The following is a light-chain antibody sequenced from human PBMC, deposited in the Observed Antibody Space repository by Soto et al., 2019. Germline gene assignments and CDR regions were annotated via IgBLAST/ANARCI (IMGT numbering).Light chain of an antibody. Sequence: DIQMTQSPSSLSASVGDRVTITCRASQSISSYLNWYQQKPGKAPKLLIYAASSLQSGVTSRFSGSGSGTDFTLTISSLQPEDFAPYYCQQSYSTPHTFGQGTKLEIK. V-gene: IGKV1-39*01. CDR3: QQSYSTPHT. CDR2: AAS. CDR1: QSISSY. J-gene: IGKJ2*01.